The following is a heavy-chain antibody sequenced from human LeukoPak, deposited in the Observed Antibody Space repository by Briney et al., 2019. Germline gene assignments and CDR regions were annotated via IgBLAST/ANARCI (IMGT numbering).Heavy chain of an antibody. J-gene: IGHJ5*02. Sequence: SETLSLTCAVYGGSFRGYYWSWIRQPPGKGLEWIGEINHSGSTNYNPSLKSRVTISVDTSKNQFSLKLSSVTAADTAVYYCARGSSSWYKDNWFDPWGQGTLVTVSS. CDR3: ARGSSSWYKDNWFDP. V-gene: IGHV4-34*01. CDR1: GGSFRGYY. CDR2: INHSGST. D-gene: IGHD6-13*01.